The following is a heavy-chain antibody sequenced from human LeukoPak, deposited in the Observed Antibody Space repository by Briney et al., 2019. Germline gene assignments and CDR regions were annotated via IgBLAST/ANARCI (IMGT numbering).Heavy chain of an antibody. CDR1: GFTFDDYA. CDR3: AKDVTYSNSHTFAV. J-gene: IGHJ3*01. Sequence: GGSLRLSCAASGFTFDDYAMHWVRQAPGKGLEWVSGTSWNSGGMGYADSVEGRFTISRDNAKNSPYLLMNTLRAEDTALYYCAKDVTYSNSHTFAVWGQGTMVTVSS. V-gene: IGHV3-9*01. CDR2: TSWNSGGM. D-gene: IGHD4-11*01.